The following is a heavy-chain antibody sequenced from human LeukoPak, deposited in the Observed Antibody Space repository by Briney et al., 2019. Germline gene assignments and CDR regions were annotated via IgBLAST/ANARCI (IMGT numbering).Heavy chain of an antibody. D-gene: IGHD6-19*01. CDR1: GFSFSNCA. CDR3: ARELQWLEGYFDY. V-gene: IGHV3-30*02. CDR2: IRYDGSNK. Sequence: PGGSLRFSCAASGFSFSNCAMHWVRQAPGKGLEWVAFIRYDGSNKYYADSVKGRFTISRDNSKNTLYLQMNSLRAEDTAVYYCARELQWLEGYFDYWGQGTLVTVSS. J-gene: IGHJ4*02.